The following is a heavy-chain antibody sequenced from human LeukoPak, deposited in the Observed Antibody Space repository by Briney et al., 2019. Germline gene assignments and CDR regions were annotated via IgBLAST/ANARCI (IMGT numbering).Heavy chain of an antibody. V-gene: IGHV1-2*02. Sequence: ASVKVSCKASGYTFTGYYMHWVRQAPGQGLEWLGWINPNSGGTNYAQKFQGRVTMTRDTSISTAYMELSRLRSDDTAVYYCARGKGYDFWSGPDYWGQGTLVTVSS. D-gene: IGHD3-3*01. J-gene: IGHJ4*02. CDR2: INPNSGGT. CDR1: GYTFTGYY. CDR3: ARGKGYDFWSGPDY.